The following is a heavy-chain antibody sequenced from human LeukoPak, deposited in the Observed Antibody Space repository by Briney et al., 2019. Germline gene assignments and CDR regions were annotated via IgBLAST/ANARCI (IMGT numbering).Heavy chain of an antibody. CDR3: ARHQSYGSGTYYAPFDN. J-gene: IGHJ4*02. D-gene: IGHD3-10*01. CDR2: IYYSGST. V-gene: IGHV4-31*03. CDR1: GGSISSGGYY. Sequence: SQTLSLTCTVSGGSISSGGYYWSWIRQHRRKGLEWIGYIYYSGSTYYNPSLKSRVTISVDTSKNQFSLKLSSVTAADTAVYYCARHQSYGSGTYYAPFDNWGQGILVTVSS.